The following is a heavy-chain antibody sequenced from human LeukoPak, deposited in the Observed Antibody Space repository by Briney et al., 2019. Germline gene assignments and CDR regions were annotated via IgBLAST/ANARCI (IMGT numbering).Heavy chain of an antibody. J-gene: IGHJ4*02. D-gene: IGHD2-15*01. Sequence: PSQTLSLTCTVSGGSISSGGYYWSWIRQRPGKGLEWIGYIYYSGSTYFNPSLKSRVTISVDTSKNQFSLKLSSVTAADTAVYYCARESRYWSGGSCSRLDYWGQGTLVTVSS. CDR1: GGSISSGGYY. CDR3: ARESRYWSGGSCSRLDY. CDR2: IYYSGST. V-gene: IGHV4-31*03.